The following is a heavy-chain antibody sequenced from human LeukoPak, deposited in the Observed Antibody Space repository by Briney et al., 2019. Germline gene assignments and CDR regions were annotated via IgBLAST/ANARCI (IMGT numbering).Heavy chain of an antibody. V-gene: IGHV1-46*01. CDR1: GYALTSYY. J-gene: IGHJ4*02. CDR2: INPTGGST. Sequence: ASVKVSCKASGYALTSYYMHWVRQAPGQGLEWMGIINPTGGSTSYAQKFQGRVTMTRDTSTSTVYMELTSLRSEDTAMYYCARRWRVRGVTGHRTPADYWGQGTLVTVSS. D-gene: IGHD3-10*01. CDR3: ARRWRVRGVTGHRTPADY.